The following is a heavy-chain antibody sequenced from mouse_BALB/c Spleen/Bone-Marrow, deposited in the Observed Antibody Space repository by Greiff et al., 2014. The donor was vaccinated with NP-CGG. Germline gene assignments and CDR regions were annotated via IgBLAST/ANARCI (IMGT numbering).Heavy chain of an antibody. CDR2: INPSTGYT. V-gene: IGHV1-7*01. Sequence: VQLQQSGAELAKPGASVKMSCKASGYTFTSYWMHWVKQRPGQGLEWIGYINPSTGYTEYNQKFKDKATLTADKSSSTAYMQLSSLTSEDSAVYYCASAGGLRSSWFAYWGQGTLVTVSA. CDR3: ASAGGLRSSWFAY. J-gene: IGHJ3*01. D-gene: IGHD1-1*01. CDR1: GYTFTSYW.